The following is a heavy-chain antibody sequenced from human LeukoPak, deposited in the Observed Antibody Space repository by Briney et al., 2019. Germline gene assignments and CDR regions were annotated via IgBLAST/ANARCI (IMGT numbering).Heavy chain of an antibody. CDR1: GFTFSSYA. J-gene: IGHJ4*02. CDR2: ISGSGGST. V-gene: IGHV3-23*01. D-gene: IGHD3-22*01. Sequence: GGSLRLSCAASGFTFSSYAMSWVREAPGKGLEWVSAISGSGGSTYYADSVKGRFTISRDNSKNTLYLQMNSLRAEDTAVYYCAKDQYDSGLFDYWGQGTLVTVSS. CDR3: AKDQYDSGLFDY.